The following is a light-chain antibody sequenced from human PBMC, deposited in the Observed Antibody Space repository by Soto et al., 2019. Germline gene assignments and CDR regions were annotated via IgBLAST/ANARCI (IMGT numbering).Light chain of an antibody. V-gene: IGKV1-39*01. Sequence: IQLTQSPSSLSASVGDSVTITCRASQGITSYLAWYQQKPGKAPNLLIYGASTLQSGVPSRFSGSGSGTDFTLTINSLQPEDFATYYCQQTYSPPRTFGRGTKVEI. CDR2: GAS. CDR3: QQTYSPPRT. CDR1: QGITSY. J-gene: IGKJ1*01.